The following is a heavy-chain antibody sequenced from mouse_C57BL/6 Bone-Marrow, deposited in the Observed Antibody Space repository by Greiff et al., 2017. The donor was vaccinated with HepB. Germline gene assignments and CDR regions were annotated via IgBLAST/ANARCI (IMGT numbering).Heavy chain of an antibody. CDR2: IDPSDSYT. V-gene: IGHV1-50*01. CDR1: GYTFTSYW. J-gene: IGHJ2*01. CDR3: SELGQGY. D-gene: IGHD4-1*01. Sequence: QVQLQQPGAELVKPGASVKVSCKASGYTFTSYWMQWVKQRPGQGLEWIGEIDPSDSYTNYNQKFKGKATLTVDTSSSTAYMQLSSLTSEDSAVYYCSELGQGYWGQGTTLTVSS.